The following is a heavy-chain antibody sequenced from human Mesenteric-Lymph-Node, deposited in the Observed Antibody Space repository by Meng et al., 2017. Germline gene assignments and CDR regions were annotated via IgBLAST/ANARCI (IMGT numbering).Heavy chain of an antibody. CDR2: ISSSSTI. Sequence: GESLKISCAASGFTFSDYYMNWVRQAPGKGLEWVSSISSSSTIYYADSVKGRFTISRDNAKNSLYLQMNSLRAEDTAVYYCARLKRSKSIAAAGTGGIDYWGQGTLVTVSS. D-gene: IGHD6-13*01. CDR3: ARLKRSKSIAAAGTGGIDY. V-gene: IGHV3-69-1*02. CDR1: GFTFSDYY. J-gene: IGHJ4*02.